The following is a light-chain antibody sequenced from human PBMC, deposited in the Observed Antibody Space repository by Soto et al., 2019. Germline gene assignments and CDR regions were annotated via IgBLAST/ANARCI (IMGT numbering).Light chain of an antibody. CDR2: DIR. CDR3: SSYTSSSTRV. Sequence: QSALTKPASVSGSPGQSITISCTGTSSDVGGYKYVSWYQQHPGKAPKLMIYDIRNRPSGVSNRFSGSKSGNTASLTISGLQAEDEADYYCSSYTSSSTRVFGTGTKVTVL. V-gene: IGLV2-14*03. CDR1: SSDVGGYKY. J-gene: IGLJ1*01.